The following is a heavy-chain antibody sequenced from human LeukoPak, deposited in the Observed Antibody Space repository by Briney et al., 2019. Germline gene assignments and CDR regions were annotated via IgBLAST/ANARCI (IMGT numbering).Heavy chain of an antibody. CDR1: GGSISSYY. CDR2: IYYSGST. D-gene: IGHD1-26*01. Sequence: SETLSLTCTVSGGSISSYYWSWIRQPPGKGLEWIGYIYYSGSTNYNPSLKSRVTISVDTSKNQFSLKLSSVTAADTAVYYCARDRGGGATMWGYFDYWGQGTLVTVSS. V-gene: IGHV4-59*12. CDR3: ARDRGGGATMWGYFDY. J-gene: IGHJ4*02.